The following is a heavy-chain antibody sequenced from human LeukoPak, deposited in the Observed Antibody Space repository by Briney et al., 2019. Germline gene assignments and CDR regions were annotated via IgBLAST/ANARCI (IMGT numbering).Heavy chain of an antibody. CDR2: INSDGSST. CDR3: ARDRERHWYFDL. V-gene: IGHV3-74*01. D-gene: IGHD1-26*01. Sequence: GGALRLSCAASGFTFSSYWMHWVRQAPGKGLVWVSRINSDGSSTSYADSVKGRFTISRDNAKNTLYLQMNSLRAEDTAVYYCARDRERHWYFDLWGRGTLVTVS. J-gene: IGHJ2*01. CDR1: GFTFSSYW.